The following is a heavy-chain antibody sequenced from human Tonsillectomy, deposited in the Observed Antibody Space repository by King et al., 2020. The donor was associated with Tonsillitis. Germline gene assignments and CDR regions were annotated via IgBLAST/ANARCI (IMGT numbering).Heavy chain of an antibody. CDR1: GYRFTSYT. Sequence: QLVQSGSELKKPGASVKVSCKASGYRFTSYTMNWVRQAPGQGLEWMGWINTNTGYPTYAQGFTGRFVFSLDTSVNTAYLQISSLKAEDTAVYYCARRYGSGSYYVFYFDYWGQGTLVTVSS. CDR3: ARRYGSGSYYVFYFDY. V-gene: IGHV7-4-1*02. CDR2: INTNTGYP. D-gene: IGHD3-10*01. J-gene: IGHJ4*02.